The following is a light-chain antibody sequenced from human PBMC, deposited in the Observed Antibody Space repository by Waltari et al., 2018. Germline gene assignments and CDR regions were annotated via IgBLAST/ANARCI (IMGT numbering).Light chain of an antibody. Sequence: QSVLTQPPSASGTPGQRVTISCSGSSPNIGNTYVYWYQQLPGTAPKLLIYRNNQRPSGVPDRFSGSKSGTSASLAISGLRSEDEADYYCAAWDDSLSGAVFGGGTQLTVL. CDR1: SPNIGNTY. CDR3: AAWDDSLSGAV. V-gene: IGLV1-47*01. CDR2: RNN. J-gene: IGLJ7*01.